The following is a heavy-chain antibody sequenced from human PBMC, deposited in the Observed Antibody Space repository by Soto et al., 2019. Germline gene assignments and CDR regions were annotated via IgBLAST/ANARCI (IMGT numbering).Heavy chain of an antibody. CDR3: ARDTPRMTLVTPYYYGMDV. CDR2: ISSYNGDT. CDR1: GYTFPSYD. J-gene: IGHJ6*01. D-gene: IGHD4-17*01. Sequence: QVQLVQSGAEVKKPAASVKVSCKASGYTFPSYDISWVRQAPGQGLEWMGWISSYNGDTNYAHNLQGRVTMTTDTSTSTAYMELRSLRSDDTAVYYCARDTPRMTLVTPYYYGMDVWGQGTTVTVSS. V-gene: IGHV1-18*01.